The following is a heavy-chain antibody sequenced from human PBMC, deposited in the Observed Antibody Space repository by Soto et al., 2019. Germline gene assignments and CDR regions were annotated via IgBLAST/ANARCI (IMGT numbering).Heavy chain of an antibody. V-gene: IGHV2-5*01. CDR2: IYWNDDK. J-gene: IGHJ4*02. CDR3: AYRVGSRGSFDY. D-gene: IGHD6-25*01. Sequence: QITLKESGPTLVKPTQTLTLTCTFSGFSLTTSGVSVGWIRQPPGKALEWVAFIYWNDDKRYSPSLKSRLTITKDNPKKQVALTMTNMDPVDTATYYCAYRVGSRGSFDYWGPGTLVTVSS. CDR1: GFSLTTSGVS.